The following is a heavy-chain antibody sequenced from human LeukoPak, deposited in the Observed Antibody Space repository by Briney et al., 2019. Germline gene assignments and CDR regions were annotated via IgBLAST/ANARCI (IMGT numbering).Heavy chain of an antibody. J-gene: IGHJ3*02. CDR1: GGSISSYY. CDR3: AREVEWLGELGAFDI. CDR2: IYYSGST. V-gene: IGHV4-59*01. D-gene: IGHD3-10*01. Sequence: PSETLSLTCTVSGGSISSYYWSWIRQPPGKGLEWIGYIYYSGSTNYNPSLKSRVTISVDTSKNQFSLKLSSVTAADTAVYYCAREVEWLGELGAFDIWGQGTMVTVSS.